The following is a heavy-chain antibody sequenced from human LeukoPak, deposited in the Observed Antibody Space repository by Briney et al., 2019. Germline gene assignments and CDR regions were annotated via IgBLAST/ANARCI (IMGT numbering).Heavy chain of an antibody. V-gene: IGHV3-48*01. CDR2: ISSSSSTI. CDR1: GFTFSSYS. CDR3: ARDEGVVVPAAAPGEDAFDI. Sequence: GGSLRLSCAASGFTFSSYSMNWVRQAPGKGLEWVSYISSSSSTIYYADSVKGRFTISRDNAENSLYLQMNSLRAEDTAVYYCARDEGVVVPAAAPGEDAFDIWGQGTMVTVSS. D-gene: IGHD2-2*01. J-gene: IGHJ3*02.